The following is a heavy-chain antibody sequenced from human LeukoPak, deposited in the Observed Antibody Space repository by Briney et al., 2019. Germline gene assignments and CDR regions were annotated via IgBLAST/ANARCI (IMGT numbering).Heavy chain of an antibody. CDR1: GFTFSSYA. Sequence: GGSLRLSCAASGFTFSSYAMSWVRQAPGKGLEWVSAISGSGGSTYYADSVKGRFTISRDNSKNTLYLQMNSLRAEDTAVYYCAKDFPYYYDTSGYYHDYWGQGTLVTVSS. V-gene: IGHV3-23*01. J-gene: IGHJ4*02. CDR3: AKDFPYYYDTSGYYHDY. D-gene: IGHD3-22*01. CDR2: ISGSGGST.